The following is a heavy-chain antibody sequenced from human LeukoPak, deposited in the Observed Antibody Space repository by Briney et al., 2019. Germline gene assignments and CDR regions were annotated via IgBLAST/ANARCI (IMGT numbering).Heavy chain of an antibody. Sequence: SQTLSLTCTVSGGSISSGGYYWSWIRQPPGKGLEWIGYIYHSGSTYYNPSLKSRVTISVDRSKNQFSLKLSSVTAADTAVYYCARAVTNYDILTGYYPALQKSFDYWGQGTLVTVSS. CDR3: ARAVTNYDILTGYYPALQKSFDY. CDR2: IYHSGST. D-gene: IGHD3-9*01. V-gene: IGHV4-30-2*01. J-gene: IGHJ4*02. CDR1: GGSISSGGYY.